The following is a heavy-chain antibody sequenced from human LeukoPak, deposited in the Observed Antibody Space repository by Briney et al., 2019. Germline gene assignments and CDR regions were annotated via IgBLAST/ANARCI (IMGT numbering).Heavy chain of an antibody. CDR3: AKNGDRGAYCSGGSCYPYYYYNMDV. CDR1: GFTFSSFG. V-gene: IGHV3-23*01. Sequence: PGGSLRLSCAASGFTFSSFGMSWVRQVPGKGLEWVSAISSTGGTAYYADSVKGRFTISRDNSKNTLYLQMNSLRAEDTAIYYCAKNGDRGAYCSGGSCYPYYYYNMDVWGKGTTVTISS. D-gene: IGHD2-15*01. J-gene: IGHJ6*03. CDR2: ISSTGGTA.